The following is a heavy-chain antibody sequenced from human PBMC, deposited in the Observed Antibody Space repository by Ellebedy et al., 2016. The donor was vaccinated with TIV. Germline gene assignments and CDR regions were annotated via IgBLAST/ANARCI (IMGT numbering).Heavy chain of an antibody. V-gene: IGHV1-69*13. CDR3: ARGRASQWLVDWFDP. CDR1: GGTFSSYA. Sequence: SVKVSXXASGGTFSSYAISWVRQAPGQGLEWMGGIIPIFGTANYAQKFQGRVTITADESTSTAYMELSSLRSEDTAVYYCARGRASQWLVDWFDPWGQGTLVTVSS. CDR2: IIPIFGTA. D-gene: IGHD6-19*01. J-gene: IGHJ5*02.